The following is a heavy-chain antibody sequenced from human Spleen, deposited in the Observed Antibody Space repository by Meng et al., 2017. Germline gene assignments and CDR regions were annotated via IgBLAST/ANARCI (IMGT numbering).Heavy chain of an antibody. V-gene: IGHV6-1*01. CDR2: TYYRSRWYK. CDR3: ARGTATLDF. CDR1: GDSVSSNSVA. Sequence: QVQRQQSGPGLVKPSHTLSLTCAISGDSVSSNSVAWNWIRQSPSRGLEWLGRTYYRSRWYKDYAVSVKSRITINPDTSKNEFSLQLNSVTPEDTAVYFCARGTATLDFWGHGTLVTVSS. D-gene: IGHD2-15*01. J-gene: IGHJ4*01.